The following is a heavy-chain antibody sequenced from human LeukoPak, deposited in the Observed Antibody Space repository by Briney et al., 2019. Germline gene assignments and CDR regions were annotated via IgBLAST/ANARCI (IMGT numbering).Heavy chain of an antibody. Sequence: GGSLRLSCTGSGFIFSRYGMVWVRQAPGKGLEWVSAFSGGDGSTYSADSVKGRFTISRDNSKNTLYLQMNSLRAGDTAVYYCAKAYSGSYYPDAFDIWGQGTLVTVSS. J-gene: IGHJ3*02. CDR2: FSGGDGST. CDR1: GFIFSRYG. CDR3: AKAYSGSYYPDAFDI. D-gene: IGHD1-26*01. V-gene: IGHV3-23*01.